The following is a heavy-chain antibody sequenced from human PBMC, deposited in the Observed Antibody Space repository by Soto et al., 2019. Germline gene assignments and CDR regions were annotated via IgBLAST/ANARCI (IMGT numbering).Heavy chain of an antibody. CDR2: ISSSSSTI. Sequence: GGSLRLSCAASGFTFSIYSMNWVRQAPGKGLEWVSYISSSSSTIYYADSVKGRFTISRDNAKNSLYLQMNSLRAEDTAVYYCARAAVVVVAASRPAWFDPWGQGTLVTVSS. D-gene: IGHD2-15*01. CDR1: GFTFSIYS. CDR3: ARAAVVVVAASRPAWFDP. J-gene: IGHJ5*02. V-gene: IGHV3-48*01.